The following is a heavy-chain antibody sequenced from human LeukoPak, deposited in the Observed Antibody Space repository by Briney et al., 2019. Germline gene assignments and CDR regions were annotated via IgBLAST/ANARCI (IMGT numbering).Heavy chain of an antibody. V-gene: IGHV1-46*01. CDR1: GYTFTSYY. Sequence: ASVKVSCKASGYTFTSYYLHWVRQAPGQGLEWMGIINPSGVSTTYAQKFQGRVTMTRDTSTSTVYMELSSLRSEDTAVYYCARDRGYGFLDYWGQGPLVTVSS. J-gene: IGHJ4*02. D-gene: IGHD5-12*01. CDR3: ARDRGYGFLDY. CDR2: INPSGVST.